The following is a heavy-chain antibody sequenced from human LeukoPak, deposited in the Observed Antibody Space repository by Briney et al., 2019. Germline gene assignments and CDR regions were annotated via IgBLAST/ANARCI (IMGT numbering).Heavy chain of an antibody. J-gene: IGHJ6*03. V-gene: IGHV3-21*01. CDR3: ARVWTGQWPPHYYYMDV. Sequence: GGSLRLSCAASGFTFSSYSMNWVRQAPGKGLEWVSCISSSSSYIYYADSVKGRFTISRDNAKNSLYLQMNSLRAEDTAVYYCARVWTGQWPPHYYYMDVWGKGTTVTISS. CDR1: GFTFSSYS. CDR2: ISSSSSYI. D-gene: IGHD6-19*01.